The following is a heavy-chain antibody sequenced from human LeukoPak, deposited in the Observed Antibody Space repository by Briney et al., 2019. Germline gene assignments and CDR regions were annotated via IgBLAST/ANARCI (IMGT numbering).Heavy chain of an antibody. J-gene: IGHJ3*02. CDR2: IYSGGST. D-gene: IGHD1-26*01. Sequence: GGSLRLSCAASGFTVSSNYMSWVRQAPGKGLEWVSVIYSGGSTYYADSVKGRFTISRDNSKNTLYLQMNSLRAEDTAVYYCARGHLGQYSGSSYSAFDIWGQGTMVTVSS. CDR1: GFTVSSNY. V-gene: IGHV3-66*01. CDR3: ARGHLGQYSGSSYSAFDI.